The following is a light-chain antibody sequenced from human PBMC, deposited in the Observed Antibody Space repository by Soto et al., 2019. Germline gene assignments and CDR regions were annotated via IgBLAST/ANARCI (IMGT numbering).Light chain of an antibody. Sequence: DVVMTQSPLSLSVTPGQPASISCKSSQSLLHITGETFLFWYLQKPVQSPQLLIYEVSTRVSGVPDRFSGSGSGADFTLEISRVETDDVGIYYGMQSTQLPPTFGQGTRLGI. V-gene: IGKV2D-29*02. J-gene: IGKJ5*01. CDR3: MQSTQLPPT. CDR2: EVS. CDR1: QSLLHITGETF.